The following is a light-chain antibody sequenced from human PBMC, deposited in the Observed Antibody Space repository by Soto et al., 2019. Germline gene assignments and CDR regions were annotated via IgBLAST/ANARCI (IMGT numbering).Light chain of an antibody. CDR2: GAS. CDR1: QGIGSY. Sequence: DIQLTQSPFFLSASVGDRVTITCRASQGIGSYLAWYQQRPGKAPELLIYGASTLRTGVASRFSGSGSGTEFTLTISSLQPEDFATYFCQQLNIFPPLFTFGPGTKVDIK. V-gene: IGKV1-9*01. CDR3: QQLNIFPPLFT. J-gene: IGKJ3*01.